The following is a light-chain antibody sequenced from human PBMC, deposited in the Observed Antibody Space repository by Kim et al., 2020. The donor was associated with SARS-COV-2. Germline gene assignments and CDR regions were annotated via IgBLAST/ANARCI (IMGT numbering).Light chain of an antibody. CDR1: QTISTW. Sequence: DIQMTQSPSTLSASVGDRVTITCRASQTISTWLAWYQQKPGKAPNLLIYLASTLETGVPSRFIGSGSGTVFTLTIDSLQPDDFATYFCQHYSRFPYTFGQGTKVDIK. CDR2: LAS. V-gene: IGKV1-5*03. J-gene: IGKJ2*01. CDR3: QHYSRFPYT.